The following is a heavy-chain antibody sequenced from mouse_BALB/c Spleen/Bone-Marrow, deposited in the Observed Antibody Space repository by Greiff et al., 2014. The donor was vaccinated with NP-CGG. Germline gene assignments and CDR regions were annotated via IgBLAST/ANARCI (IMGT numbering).Heavy chain of an antibody. V-gene: IGHV2-9*02. D-gene: IGHD1-1*01. CDR3: ARVYGSSYDPYYYAMDY. CDR1: GFSLTSYG. Sequence: VMLVESGPGLVAPSQSLSITCTVSGFSLTSYGVYWARQPPGKGLEWLGVIWAGGSTNYNSGLMSRLSISKDNSKSQVLSKMNSLQTDDTAMYYCARVYGSSYDPYYYAMDYWGQGTSVTVSS. CDR2: IWAGGST. J-gene: IGHJ4*01.